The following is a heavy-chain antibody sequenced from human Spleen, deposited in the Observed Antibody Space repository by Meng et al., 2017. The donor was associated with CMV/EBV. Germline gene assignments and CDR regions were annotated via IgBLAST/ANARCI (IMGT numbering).Heavy chain of an antibody. CDR1: GFTFNIYG. Sequence: GESLKISCAASGFTFNIYGMHWVRQAPGKGPEWVAVIWYDGSDKYYADSVKGRFTISRDNSNNTVHLQMNSLRAEDTAVYYCAREYYDFWSGNAYYYYGMDVWGQGTTVTVSS. V-gene: IGHV3-33*01. CDR3: AREYYDFWSGNAYYYYGMDV. J-gene: IGHJ6*02. CDR2: IWYDGSDK. D-gene: IGHD3-3*01.